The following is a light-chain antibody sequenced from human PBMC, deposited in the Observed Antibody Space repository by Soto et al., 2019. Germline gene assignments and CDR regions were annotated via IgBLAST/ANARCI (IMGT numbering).Light chain of an antibody. CDR3: QQYNNFPPT. J-gene: IGKJ2*01. Sequence: DIVMTQSPDSLAVSLGERATSNCKSSQTLLYNSNSKNFLAWYQVKPGQPPKLLIYWASTRESGVPDRFGGSESGTDFSLTISSQQAEDAAVYFCQQYNNFPPTFGQGTKLEIK. CDR2: WAS. CDR1: QTLLYNSNSKNF. V-gene: IGKV4-1*01.